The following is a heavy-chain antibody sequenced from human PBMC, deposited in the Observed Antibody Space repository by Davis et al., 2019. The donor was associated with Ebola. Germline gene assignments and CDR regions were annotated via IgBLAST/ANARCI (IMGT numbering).Heavy chain of an antibody. V-gene: IGHV3-11*06. CDR2: ISSSSSYI. D-gene: IGHD2-15*01. CDR3: ARDMSDIPPLYHFHMDV. Sequence: GESLKISCAASGFTFSDYYMSWIRQAPGKGLEWVSYISSSSSYIYYADSVKGRFTISRDNAKNSLYLQMNSLRAEDTAVYYCARDMSDIPPLYHFHMDVWGKGTTVTVSS. J-gene: IGHJ6*04. CDR1: GFTFSDYY.